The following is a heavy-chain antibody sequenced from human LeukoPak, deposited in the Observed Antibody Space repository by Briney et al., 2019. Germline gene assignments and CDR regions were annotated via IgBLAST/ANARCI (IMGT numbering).Heavy chain of an antibody. D-gene: IGHD5-24*01. Sequence: GASVKVSCKASGYTFTDYYMHWVRQAPGQGLEWIGWISPDSGRTGFAQKFQGRATMTRDTSISTAYMELSRLGYDDTAVYYCARDTRSSYLQYYFDYWGQGTLVTVSS. V-gene: IGHV1-2*02. CDR1: GYTFTDYY. CDR2: ISPDSGRT. J-gene: IGHJ4*02. CDR3: ARDTRSSYLQYYFDY.